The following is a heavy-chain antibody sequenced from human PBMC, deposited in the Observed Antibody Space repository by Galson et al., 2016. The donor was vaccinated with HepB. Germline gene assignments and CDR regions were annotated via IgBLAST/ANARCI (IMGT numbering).Heavy chain of an antibody. D-gene: IGHD3-16*01. Sequence: SLRLSCAASGFTFSNYAMAWVRQAPGKGLEWVSILTGSGDNTYYADFLRGRFTTSRDNSKNTVYLPMNSWRAEDTAVYYCAKDSSGGVRWSHGFDVWGRGTMVTVAS. CDR1: GFTFSNYA. CDR2: LTGSGDNT. V-gene: IGHV3-23*01. CDR3: AKDSSGGVRWSHGFDV. J-gene: IGHJ3*01.